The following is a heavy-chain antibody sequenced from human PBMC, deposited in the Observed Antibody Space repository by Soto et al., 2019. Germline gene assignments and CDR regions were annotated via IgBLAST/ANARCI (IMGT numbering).Heavy chain of an antibody. V-gene: IGHV1-2*02. CDR2: INLKSGGT. Sequence: RASVKVSCKASGYTLTGYLMHWVRQAPGQGLEWMGWINLKSGGTKYAQKFQGRVTMSRDSSISTAYMELSRLRSDDTAVYYCARALETYYDRGEHYSDNWFDPWGQGTLLTLST. CDR3: ARALETYYDRGEHYSDNWFDP. D-gene: IGHD3-22*01. CDR1: GYTLTGYL. J-gene: IGHJ5*02.